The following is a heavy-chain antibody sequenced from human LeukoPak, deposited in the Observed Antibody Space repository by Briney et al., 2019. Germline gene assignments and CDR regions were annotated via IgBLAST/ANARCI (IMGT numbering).Heavy chain of an antibody. J-gene: IGHJ4*02. CDR1: GGSFSGYY. Sequence: SETLSLTCAVCGGSFSGYYWRWIRQPPGKGLEWIGEINHSGSTNYNPSLKSRVTISVDTSKNQFSLKLSSVTAADTAVYYCARERRPRYSSGWYFGYWGQGTLVTVSS. CDR2: INHSGST. V-gene: IGHV4-34*01. D-gene: IGHD6-19*01. CDR3: ARERRPRYSSGWYFGY.